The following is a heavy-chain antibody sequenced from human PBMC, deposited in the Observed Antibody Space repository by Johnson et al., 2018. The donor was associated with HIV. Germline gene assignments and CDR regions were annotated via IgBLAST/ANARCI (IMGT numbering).Heavy chain of an antibody. CDR1: GLTFDDYG. J-gene: IGHJ3*02. CDR3: AKDMSGDPDAFDI. Sequence: VQVVESGGCVVRPGGSLRLSCAASGLTFDDYGMSWVRQAPGKGLEWVSGISWNGGSTGYADSVKGRFSISRDNAKNSLYLQMNSLRAEDTALYYCAKDMSGDPDAFDIWGQGTMVTVSS. D-gene: IGHD4-17*01. CDR2: ISWNGGST. V-gene: IGHV3-20*04.